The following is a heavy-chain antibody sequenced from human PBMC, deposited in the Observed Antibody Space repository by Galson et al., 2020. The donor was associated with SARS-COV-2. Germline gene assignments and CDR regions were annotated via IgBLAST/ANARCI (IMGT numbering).Heavy chain of an antibody. CDR2: TYYRSKWST. CDR1: GDSVSSNSAA. J-gene: IGHJ3*02. V-gene: IGHV6-1*01. D-gene: IGHD6-13*01. CDR3: AGRVAGAGSRHI. Sequence: SQTLSLTCAISGDSVSSNSAAWNWIRQSPSRGLEWLGRTYYRSKWSTDYAVSVKSRITINPDTSKYQFSLQLNSVTPEDTAIYYCAGRVAGAGSRHIWGQGTMVIVSS.